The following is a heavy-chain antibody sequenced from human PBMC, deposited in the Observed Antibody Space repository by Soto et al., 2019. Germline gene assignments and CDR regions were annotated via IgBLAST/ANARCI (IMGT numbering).Heavy chain of an antibody. D-gene: IGHD2-2*01. V-gene: IGHV4-31*03. Sequence: TLSLTCTVSGGSISSGGYYWSWIRQHPGKGLEWIGYIYYSGSTYYNPSLKSRVTISVDTSKNQFSLKLSSVTAADTAVYYCARDSTSTKGIDYWGQGNPVTVSS. CDR3: ARDSTSTKGIDY. J-gene: IGHJ4*02. CDR1: GGSISSGGYY. CDR2: IYYSGST.